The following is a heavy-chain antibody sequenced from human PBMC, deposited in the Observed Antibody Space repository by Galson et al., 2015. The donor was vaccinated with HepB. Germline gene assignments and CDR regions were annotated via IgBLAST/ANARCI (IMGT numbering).Heavy chain of an antibody. CDR1: GFIFNDYT. CDR2: ISYNGRNE. J-gene: IGHJ3*01. CDR3: ARATRAFDL. Sequence: SLRLSCAASGFIFNDYTMHWVRQAPGNVLEWVAAISYNGRNEYYADCVQGRITSSRAKDTVFLQMNSLSVEDTAVYYCARATRAFDLWGQGTKVSVSS. V-gene: IGHV3-30-3*01.